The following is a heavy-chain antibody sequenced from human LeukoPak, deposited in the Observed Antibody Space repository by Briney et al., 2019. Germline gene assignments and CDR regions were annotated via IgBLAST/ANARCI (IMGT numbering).Heavy chain of an antibody. CDR3: ARDRGYSYGYRGGDDY. V-gene: IGHV4-59*12. D-gene: IGHD5-18*01. CDR1: GGSISSYY. CDR2: IYYSGST. Sequence: PSETLSLTCTVSGGSISSYYWSWIRQPPGKGLEWIGYIYYSGSTNYNPSLKSRVTISVDTSKNQFSLKLSSVTAADTAVYYCARDRGYSYGYRGGDDYWGQGTLVTVSS. J-gene: IGHJ4*02.